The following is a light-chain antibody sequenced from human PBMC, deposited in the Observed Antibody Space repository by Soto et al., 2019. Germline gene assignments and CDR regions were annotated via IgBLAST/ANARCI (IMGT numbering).Light chain of an antibody. CDR1: QSVSSSY. CDR3: QQYGSSPGT. V-gene: IGKV3-20*01. CDR2: GAS. J-gene: IGKJ2*01. Sequence: IVLTQSPAILALSPGDRATLSCRASQSVSSSYLAWYQHKPGQAPRLLIHGASSRVTGIPDRFSGSGSGTDFTLTISRLEPEDFAVYYCQQYGSSPGTFGQGTKLEIK.